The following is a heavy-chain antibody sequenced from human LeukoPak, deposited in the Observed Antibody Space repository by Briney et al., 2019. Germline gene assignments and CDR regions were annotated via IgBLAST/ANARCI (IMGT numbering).Heavy chain of an antibody. CDR2: IYPGDSDT. J-gene: IGHJ4*02. Sequence: GESLKISCKSSGYPFTDYWIAWVRQMPGKGLEWMGIIYPGDSDTRYTPSFQGQVTISADKSINTAYLQWSSLKASDTAKYYCARHMLYREGWYRPDYWGQGTLVTVSS. CDR1: GYPFTDYW. V-gene: IGHV5-51*01. D-gene: IGHD6-19*01. CDR3: ARHMLYREGWYRPDY.